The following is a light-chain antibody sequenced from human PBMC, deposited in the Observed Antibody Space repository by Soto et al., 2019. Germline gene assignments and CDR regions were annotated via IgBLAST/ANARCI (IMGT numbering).Light chain of an antibody. CDR1: SSDVGGYNF. Sequence: QSALTQPRSVSGSPGQSVTISCTGTSSDVGGYNFVSWYQQHPGKAPKLMIYDVSKRPSGVPDRFSGSKSGNTASLTISGLQAEDEADYYCGSYAGSYTWLFGGGTQLTVL. CDR3: GSYAGSYTWL. CDR2: DVS. J-gene: IGLJ3*02. V-gene: IGLV2-11*01.